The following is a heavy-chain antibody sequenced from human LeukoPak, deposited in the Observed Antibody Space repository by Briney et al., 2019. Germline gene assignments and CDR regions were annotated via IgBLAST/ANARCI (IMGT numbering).Heavy chain of an antibody. J-gene: IGHJ4*02. CDR2: ISSSISYI. CDR1: GFTFSSYS. V-gene: IGHV3-21*01. CDR3: ARARAAMAVPWNY. Sequence: PGGSLRLSCAASGFTFSSYSMNWVRQAPGKGLEWVSSISSSISYIYYADSVKGRLTISRDNAKNSLYLQMNSLRAEDTAVYYCARARAAMAVPWNYWGQGTLVTVSS. D-gene: IGHD6-25*01.